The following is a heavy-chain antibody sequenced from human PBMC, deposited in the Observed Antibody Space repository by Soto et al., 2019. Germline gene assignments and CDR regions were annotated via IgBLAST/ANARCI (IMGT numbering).Heavy chain of an antibody. CDR3: ARGYDFWSGYKGPFDY. CDR1: GYTFTPFG. D-gene: IGHD3-3*01. V-gene: IGHV1-18*01. Sequence: APGKVSCKASGYTFTPFGISWGGQAPGQGLEWMGWISAYNGNTNYAQKLQGRVTMTTDTSTSTAYMELRSLRSDDTAVYYCARGYDFWSGYKGPFDYWGQGTLVTVSS. J-gene: IGHJ4*02. CDR2: ISAYNGNT.